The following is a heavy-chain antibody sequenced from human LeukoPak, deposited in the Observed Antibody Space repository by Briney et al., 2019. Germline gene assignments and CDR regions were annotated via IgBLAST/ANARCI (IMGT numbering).Heavy chain of an antibody. D-gene: IGHD6-13*01. J-gene: IGHJ6*02. V-gene: IGHV3-74*01. CDR2: INSDGSTT. CDR3: ARDRGYSSSWDYYYYYGMDV. CDR1: GFTFSSYW. Sequence: GGSLRLSCAASGFTFSSYWMHWVRQAPGKGLVWVSRINSDGSTTSYADSVKGRFTISRDNAKNSLYLQMNSLRAEDTAVYYCARDRGYSSSWDYYYYYGMDVWGQGTTVTVSS.